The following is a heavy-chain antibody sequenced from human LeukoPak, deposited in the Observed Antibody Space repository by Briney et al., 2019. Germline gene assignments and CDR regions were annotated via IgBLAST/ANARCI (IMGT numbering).Heavy chain of an antibody. Sequence: AGGSLRLSCAASGFTFSSYGMHWARQAPAKRLQWVAVIWYDGSNNYYADSVKGRFTISRDNSKNTLYLQMNSLRAEDTAVYYCARGPAPYSSTPADYWGQGTLVTVSS. CDR1: GFTFSSYG. D-gene: IGHD6-13*01. J-gene: IGHJ4*02. CDR3: ARGPAPYSSTPADY. CDR2: IWYDGSNN. V-gene: IGHV3-33*01.